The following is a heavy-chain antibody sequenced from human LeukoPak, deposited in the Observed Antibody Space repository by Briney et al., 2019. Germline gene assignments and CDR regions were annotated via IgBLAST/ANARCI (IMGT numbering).Heavy chain of an antibody. V-gene: IGHV4-38-2*02. CDR2: IYHSGST. D-gene: IGHD6-19*01. CDR3: ARDRSVSSGFDEDWGFDY. J-gene: IGHJ4*02. CDR1: GYSISSGYY. Sequence: PSETLSLTCTVSGYSISSGYYWGWIRQPPGKGLEWIGSIYHSGSTYYNPSLKSRVTISVDTSKNQFSLKLSSMTAADTAVYYCARDRSVSSGFDEDWGFDYWGQGTLVTVSS.